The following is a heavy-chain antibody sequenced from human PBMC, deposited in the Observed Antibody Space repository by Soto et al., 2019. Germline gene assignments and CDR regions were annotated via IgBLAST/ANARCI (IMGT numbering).Heavy chain of an antibody. D-gene: IGHD3-10*01. J-gene: IGHJ4*02. V-gene: IGHV4-59*02. CDR2: MYFSGSF. CDR1: GASVSTGY. CDR3: ARDLDGSDSFDY. Sequence: SETLSLTCTVSGASVSTGYWSWIRLPPGKGLEWIGFMYFSGSFNYNPSLTGRVTISVDTSKNQFSLKLSSVTAADTAVYYCARDLDGSDSFDYWGQGTLVTVSS.